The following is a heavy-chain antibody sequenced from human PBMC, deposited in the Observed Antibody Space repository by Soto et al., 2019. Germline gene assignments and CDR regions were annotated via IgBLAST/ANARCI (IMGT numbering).Heavy chain of an antibody. Sequence: ASVKVSCKASGYTLTSYYMHWVRQAPGQGLEWMGIINPSGGSTSYAQKFQGRVTMTRDTSTSTVYMELSSLRSEDTAVYYCAREYKPPIAMGIAAAGDNQPTQYYHYYGMDVWGQGTTVTVSS. D-gene: IGHD6-13*01. J-gene: IGHJ6*02. CDR2: INPSGGST. V-gene: IGHV1-46*01. CDR3: AREYKPPIAMGIAAAGDNQPTQYYHYYGMDV. CDR1: GYTLTSYY.